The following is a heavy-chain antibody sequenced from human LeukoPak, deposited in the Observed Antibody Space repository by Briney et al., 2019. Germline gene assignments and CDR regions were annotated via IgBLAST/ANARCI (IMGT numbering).Heavy chain of an antibody. CDR2: ISGSGVST. J-gene: IGHJ4*02. D-gene: IGHD5-24*01. Sequence: TGGSLRLSCAASGFIVSSNYMSWVRQAPGRGLEWVSAISGSGVSTYYADSVKGRFTISRDNSENRLYLQMNSLRAEDTAVYYCAKAGDAWGYNSPLGGRFDYWGQGTLVTVSS. CDR3: AKAGDAWGYNSPLGGRFDY. CDR1: GFIVSSNY. V-gene: IGHV3-23*01.